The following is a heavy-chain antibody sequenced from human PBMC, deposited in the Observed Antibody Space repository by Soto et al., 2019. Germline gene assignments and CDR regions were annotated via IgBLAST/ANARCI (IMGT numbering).Heavy chain of an antibody. D-gene: IGHD5-18*01. Sequence: PGESLKISCKGSGYSFTSYWIGWVRQMPGKGLEWMGIIYPGDSDTRYSPSFQGQVTISADKSISTAYLQWSSLKASDTAMYYCASLNRGYSYCDDAFDIWGQGTMVTVSS. CDR3: ASLNRGYSYCDDAFDI. CDR1: GYSFTSYW. V-gene: IGHV5-51*01. J-gene: IGHJ3*02. CDR2: IYPGDSDT.